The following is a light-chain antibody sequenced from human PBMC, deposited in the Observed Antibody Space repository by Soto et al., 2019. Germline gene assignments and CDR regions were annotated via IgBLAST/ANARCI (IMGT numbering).Light chain of an antibody. CDR1: QAINNF. CDR2: SAS. J-gene: IGKJ1*01. Sequence: DIQMTQSPSSLSASVGDTVTITCRASQAINNFLAWYQQRPGTVPKLLIYSASTLQSGVPSRFSGRGSGTDFSLTISSLQPEDVATYYCLRYNLPRQTFGPGTKVEL. CDR3: LRYNLPRQT. V-gene: IGKV1-27*01.